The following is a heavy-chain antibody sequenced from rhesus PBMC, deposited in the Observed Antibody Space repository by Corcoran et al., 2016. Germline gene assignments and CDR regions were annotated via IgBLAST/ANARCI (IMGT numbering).Heavy chain of an antibody. CDR2: ISVISGST. J-gene: IGHJ4*01. CDR1: GGSISSSNW. CDR3: ARASYEDDYGYYYTDFDY. D-gene: IGHD3-9*01. V-gene: IGHV4-65*01. Sequence: QVQLQESGPGLVKPSETLSLTCAVSGGSISSSNWWSWIRQPPGKGLEWIGYISVISGSTYYNPSLKSRVTISTDTSKIQFSLKLSSVTAADTAVYYCARASYEDDYGYYYTDFDYWGQGVLVTVSS.